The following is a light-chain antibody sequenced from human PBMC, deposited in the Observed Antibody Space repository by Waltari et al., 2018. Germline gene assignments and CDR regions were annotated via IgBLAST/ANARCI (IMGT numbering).Light chain of an antibody. Sequence: EIVLTQSPGTLSLSPGERATVSCRASQSISKYLAWYRLKPGQAPRLLIYDASKRATGIPDRFSASGSGTDFSLTISRLEPEDFAVYYCQHYVRLPVTFDQGTQVEIK. CDR1: QSISKY. CDR3: QHYVRLPVT. V-gene: IGKV3-20*01. CDR2: DAS. J-gene: IGKJ1*01.